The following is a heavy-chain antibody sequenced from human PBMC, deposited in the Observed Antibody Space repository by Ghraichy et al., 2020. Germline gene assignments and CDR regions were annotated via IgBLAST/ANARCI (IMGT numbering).Heavy chain of an antibody. J-gene: IGHJ4*02. CDR2: MNPNSANT. Sequence: ASVKVSCKASGYTFTSYDINWVRQATGQGLEWMGWMNPNSANTGYAQKFQGRVTMTRNTSISTAYMELSSLRSEDTAVYYCARGPSTTVTTDYWGQGTLVTVSS. CDR3: ARGPSTTVTTDY. D-gene: IGHD4-17*01. CDR1: GYTFTSYD. V-gene: IGHV1-8*01.